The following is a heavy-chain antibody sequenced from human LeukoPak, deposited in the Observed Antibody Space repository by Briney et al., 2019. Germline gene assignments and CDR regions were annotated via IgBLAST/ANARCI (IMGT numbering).Heavy chain of an antibody. D-gene: IGHD5-18*01. CDR3: ARGDTAMVSLFDY. CDR2: ISSSSSYI. J-gene: IGHJ4*02. CDR1: GFTFSSYS. V-gene: IGHV3-21*01. Sequence: GGSLRLSCAASGFTFSSYSMNWVRQAPGKGLEWVSSISSSSSYIYYADSVKGRFTISRDNAKNSLYLQMNSLRAEDTAVYYCARGDTAMVSLFDYWGQGTLVTVSS.